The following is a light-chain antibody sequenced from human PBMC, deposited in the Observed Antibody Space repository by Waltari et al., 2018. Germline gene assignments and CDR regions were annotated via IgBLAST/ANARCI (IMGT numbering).Light chain of an antibody. V-gene: IGLV2-11*01. CDR2: DIN. J-gene: IGLJ2*01. Sequence: QSALTQPRSVSGSPGQSVTISCIGTSGDVGGYNYVSWYQHHSGQAPKLIIYDINKRPSGVPDRFSGSRYGNTASLTIFRLQAEDEADYYCSSYAGGDTFVVLGGGTKVTVL. CDR3: SSYAGGDTFVV. CDR1: SGDVGGYNY.